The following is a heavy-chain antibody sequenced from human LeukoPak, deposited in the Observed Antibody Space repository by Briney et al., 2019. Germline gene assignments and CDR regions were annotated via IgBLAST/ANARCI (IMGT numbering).Heavy chain of an antibody. V-gene: IGHV1-46*01. J-gene: IGHJ2*01. CDR1: GYTFTSYY. Sequence: ASVKVSCTASGYTFTSYYMHWVRQAPGQGLEWMGIINPSGGSTSYAQKFQGRVTMTRDTSTSTVYMELSSLRSEDTAVYYCARETPRAYDFWSGALGYFDLWGRGTLVTVSS. D-gene: IGHD3-3*01. CDR2: INPSGGST. CDR3: ARETPRAYDFWSGALGYFDL.